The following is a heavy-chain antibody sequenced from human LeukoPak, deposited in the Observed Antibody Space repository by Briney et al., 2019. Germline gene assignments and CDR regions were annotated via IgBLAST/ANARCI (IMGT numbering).Heavy chain of an antibody. CDR3: ARDTGGSGIFDY. CDR1: GGSFSGYY. CDR2: INHSGST. Sequence: SETLSLTCAVYGGSFSGYYWSWIRQPPGKGLEWIGEINHSGSTNYNPSLKSRVTISVDTSKNQFSLKLSSVTAADTAVYYCARDTGGSGIFDYWGQGTLVTVSS. J-gene: IGHJ4*02. D-gene: IGHD3-10*01. V-gene: IGHV4-34*01.